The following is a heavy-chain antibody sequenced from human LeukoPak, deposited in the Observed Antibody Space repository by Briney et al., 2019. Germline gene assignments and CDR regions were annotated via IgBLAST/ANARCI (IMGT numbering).Heavy chain of an antibody. J-gene: IGHJ4*02. Sequence: GGSLRLSCAASGFTFRRYWMSWVRQAPGKGLEWVSYISVSSTIYYADSVKGRFTISRDNAKKSLYLQMNSLRDEDTAVYYCARESATTVVAPDYWGQGTQVTVSS. D-gene: IGHD4-23*01. CDR3: ARESATTVVAPDY. V-gene: IGHV3-48*02. CDR2: ISVSSTI. CDR1: GFTFRRYW.